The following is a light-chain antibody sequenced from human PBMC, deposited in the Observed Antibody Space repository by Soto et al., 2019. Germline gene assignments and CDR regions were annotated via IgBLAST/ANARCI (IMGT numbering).Light chain of an antibody. V-gene: IGKV3D-15*01. CDR1: QSVGSD. J-gene: IGKJ4*01. CDR2: DIF. CDR3: QPYNSWPLT. Sequence: EIVRTQSPATLSVSPGERSTLSCMASQSVGSDLAWYQQKPGQAPRLVIYDIFTRATGVTTRISGSGPGTEFTLTISSLQSEDFAVYYCQPYNSWPLTFGGGTQVDIK.